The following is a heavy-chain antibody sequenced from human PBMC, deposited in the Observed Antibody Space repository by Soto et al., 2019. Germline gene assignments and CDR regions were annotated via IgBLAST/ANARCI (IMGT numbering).Heavy chain of an antibody. J-gene: IGHJ4*02. V-gene: IGHV4-59*01. D-gene: IGHD6-13*01. CDR2: IYYTGST. CDR1: GDSINNYY. CDR3: AKYRRTEAEGFTLDY. Sequence: SETLSLTCTVSGDSINNYYWSWIRQPPGKRLEWIGYIYYTGSTTYNPSLESRVTMSVDTSKNQFSLKLNTVNAADTAVYYCAKYRRTEAEGFTLDYWGRGTLVTVSS.